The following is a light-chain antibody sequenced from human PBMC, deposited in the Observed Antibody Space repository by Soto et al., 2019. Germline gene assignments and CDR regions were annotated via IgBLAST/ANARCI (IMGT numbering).Light chain of an antibody. CDR1: HSLING. V-gene: IGKV1-5*01. Sequence: DFQMTQSPSALSASVGERITITCLTSHSLINGLAWYQQKPGKAPKVLIHDVSDLESGVPSRFSGSGSETEFTLTINSLQPDDLATYYCQQSDFYSPWTFGPGTKVDIK. CDR3: QQSDFYSPWT. J-gene: IGKJ1*01. CDR2: DVS.